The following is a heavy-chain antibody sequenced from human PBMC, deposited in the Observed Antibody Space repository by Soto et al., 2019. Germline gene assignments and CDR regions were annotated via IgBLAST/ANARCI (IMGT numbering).Heavy chain of an antibody. CDR2: INPNSGVT. V-gene: IGHV1-2*04. CDR1: GYTFNYYY. J-gene: IGHJ4*02. Sequence: HVQLVQSGAEVKKPGASVKVSCKTSGYTFNYYYIHWVRQAPGQGLEWMGWINPNSGVTNYAQKFQAWVTMTRDTSISTTYMELSRLTSDDTAVYYCARGGMATIPNFDYWGQGTLVTVSS. CDR3: ARGGMATIPNFDY.